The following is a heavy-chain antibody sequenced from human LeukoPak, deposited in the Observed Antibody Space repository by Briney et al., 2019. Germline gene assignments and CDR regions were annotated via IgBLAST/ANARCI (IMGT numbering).Heavy chain of an antibody. V-gene: IGHV4-39*07. CDR1: GGSISTSNYY. J-gene: IGHJ6*03. Sequence: PSETLSLTCTVSGGSISTSNYYWGWVRQPPGKGLEWIGNIFYSGSTYYSPSLKSRVTISLDTSRNQFSLKLNSVTAADTAVYYCARILDYSRNPPYYYSYYMDVWGKGTTVTVSS. CDR3: ARILDYSRNPPYYYSYYMDV. CDR2: IFYSGST. D-gene: IGHD4/OR15-4a*01.